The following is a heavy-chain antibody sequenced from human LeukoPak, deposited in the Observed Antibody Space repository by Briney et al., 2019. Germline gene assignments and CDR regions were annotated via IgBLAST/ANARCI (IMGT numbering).Heavy chain of an antibody. CDR3: ARDRFVGYYDFWSGYYDDAFDI. J-gene: IGHJ3*02. CDR2: IWYDGSNK. V-gene: IGHV3-33*01. D-gene: IGHD3-3*01. CDR1: GFTFSSYG. Sequence: GGSLRLSCAASGFTFSSYGMHWVRQAPGKGLEWVAVIWYDGSNKYYADSVKGRFTISRDNSKNTLYLQMNSLRAEDTAVYYCARDRFVGYYDFWSGYYDDAFDIWGQGTMVTVSS.